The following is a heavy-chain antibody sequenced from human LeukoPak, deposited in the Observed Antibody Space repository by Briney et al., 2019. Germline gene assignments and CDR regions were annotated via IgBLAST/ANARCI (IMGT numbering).Heavy chain of an antibody. V-gene: IGHV4-39*02. Sequence: SETLSLTCTVSGDSIRSNNYYWGWIRQPPGKGLEWIGSIYDTGSTFYNPSLKSRVIISVDTSKNQFSLKLSSVTAADTAVYYCARGQIRDTAMARFDYWGQGTLVTVSS. CDR2: IYDTGST. J-gene: IGHJ4*02. CDR3: ARGQIRDTAMARFDY. D-gene: IGHD5-18*01. CDR1: GDSIRSNNYY.